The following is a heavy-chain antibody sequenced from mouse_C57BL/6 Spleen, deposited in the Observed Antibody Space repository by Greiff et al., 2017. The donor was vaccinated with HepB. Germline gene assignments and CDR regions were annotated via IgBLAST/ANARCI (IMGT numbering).Heavy chain of an antibody. V-gene: IGHV2-2*01. D-gene: IGHD3-2*02. CDR3: ARPSDSSGYVAFAY. CDR2: IWSGGST. J-gene: IGHJ3*01. CDR1: GFSLTSYG. Sequence: QVQLQQSGPGLVQPSQSLSITCTVSGFSLTSYGVHWVRQSPGKGLEWLGVIWSGGSTDYNAAFISRLSISKDNSKSQVFFKMNSLQADDTAIYYCARPSDSSGYVAFAYWGQGTLVTVSA.